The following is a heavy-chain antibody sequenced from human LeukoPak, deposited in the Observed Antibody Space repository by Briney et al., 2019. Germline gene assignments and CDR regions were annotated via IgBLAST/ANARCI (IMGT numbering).Heavy chain of an antibody. D-gene: IGHD3-22*01. CDR1: GFTFSRYA. CDR2: ISYDGSNK. J-gene: IGHJ4*02. CDR3: ARDSSGYYPHTLDY. Sequence: GGSLRLSCAAPGFTFSRYAMHWVRQAPGKGLEWVSDISYDGSNKYYAGSVKGRFTISRDNSKNTLYLQMNSLRAEDTAVYYCARDSSGYYPHTLDYWGQGTLVTVSS. V-gene: IGHV3-30*04.